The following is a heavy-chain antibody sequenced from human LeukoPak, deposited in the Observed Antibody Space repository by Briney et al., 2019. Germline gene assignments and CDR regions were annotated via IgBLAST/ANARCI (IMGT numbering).Heavy chain of an antibody. J-gene: IGHJ4*02. V-gene: IGHV4-4*02. Sequence: GSLRLSCAASGFTVSSNYMSWVRQAPGKGLEWIGEIYHSGSTNYNPSLKSRVTISVDKSKNQFSLKLSSVTAADTAVYYCASLIVVVPAAMGAVVDYWGQGTLVTVSS. CDR2: IYHSGST. CDR3: ASLIVVVPAAMGAVVDY. CDR1: GFTVSSNY. D-gene: IGHD2-2*01.